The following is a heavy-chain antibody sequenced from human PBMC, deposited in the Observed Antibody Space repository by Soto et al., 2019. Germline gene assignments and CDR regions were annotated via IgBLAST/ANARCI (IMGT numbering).Heavy chain of an antibody. CDR2: IYYSGST. CDR1: GGSISSGGYY. V-gene: IGHV4-31*03. J-gene: IGHJ6*03. Sequence: QVQLQESGPGLVKPSQTLSLTCTVSGGSISSGGYYWSWIRQHPGKGLEWIGYIYYSGSTYYNPSLKSRVTISVDTSKNQFSLELSSVTAADTAVYYCAREGRFGAPILSYYYYYMDVWGKGTTVTVSS. CDR3: AREGRFGAPILSYYYYYMDV. D-gene: IGHD3-10*01.